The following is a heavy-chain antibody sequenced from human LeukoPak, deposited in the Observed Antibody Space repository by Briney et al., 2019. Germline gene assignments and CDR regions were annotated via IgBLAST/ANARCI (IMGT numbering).Heavy chain of an antibody. CDR2: INPNSDGT. D-gene: IGHD2-2*02. J-gene: IGHJ4*02. V-gene: IGHV1-2*02. CDR3: ARERGYCRSTSCYTSDAFDI. Sequence: VASVKVSCKASGYTFTDYYMHWVRQAPGQGLEWMGWINPNSDGTNYAQKFQGRVTMTRDTSIATAYMELSRLRSDDTAVYYCARERGYCRSTSCYTSDAFDIWGQGTLVTVSS. CDR1: GYTFTDYY.